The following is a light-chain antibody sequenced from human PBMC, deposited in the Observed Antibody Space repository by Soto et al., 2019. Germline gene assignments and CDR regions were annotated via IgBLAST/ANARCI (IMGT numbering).Light chain of an antibody. V-gene: IGLV2-8*01. CDR2: EVS. J-gene: IGLJ1*01. CDR1: SSDVGAYDV. Sequence: QSVLTQPPSASGSLGQSVTISCAGTSSDVGAYDVVSWYQRHPDKVPKLIIYEVSNRPSGVPDRFSGSKSGNTASLTVSGLQAEDEAEYYCSSYAGNNMRVFGTGTKLTVL. CDR3: SSYAGNNMRV.